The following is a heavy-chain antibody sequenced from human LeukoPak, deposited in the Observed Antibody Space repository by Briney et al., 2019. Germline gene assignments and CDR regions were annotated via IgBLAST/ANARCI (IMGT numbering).Heavy chain of an antibody. CDR1: GFTFSDYY. J-gene: IGHJ5*02. V-gene: IGHV3-11*01. CDR2: IETSGSTI. CDR3: AKAAYGDYVNWFDP. Sequence: PGGSLRLSCAASGFTFSDYYMSWIRQAPGEGLEWVSYIETSGSTIYYADSVKGRFTISRDNSKNTLYLQMNSLRAEDTALYYCAKAAYGDYVNWFDPWGQGILVIVSS. D-gene: IGHD4-17*01.